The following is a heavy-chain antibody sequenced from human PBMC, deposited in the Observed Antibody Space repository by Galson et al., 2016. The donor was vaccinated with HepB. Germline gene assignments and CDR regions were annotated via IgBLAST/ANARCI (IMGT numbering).Heavy chain of an antibody. CDR3: ARVLRWPMKRYFDV. J-gene: IGHJ2*01. Sequence: SETLSLTCTVSGGSVSSGSSYWSWIRQPPGKGLEWIGYIYYSGSTNYSPSLKSRVTISVDTSKNQFSLNLSSVTAADTAVYYCARVLRWPMKRYFDVWGRGTLVTVSS. D-gene: IGHD4-23*01. V-gene: IGHV4-61*01. CDR1: GGSVSSGSSY. CDR2: IYYSGST.